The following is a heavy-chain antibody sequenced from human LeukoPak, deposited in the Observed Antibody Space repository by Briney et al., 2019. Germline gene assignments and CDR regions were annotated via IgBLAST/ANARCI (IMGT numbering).Heavy chain of an antibody. J-gene: IGHJ4*02. CDR3: ARGSGWLDY. Sequence: GGSLRLSCAASGFTVSNTFMSWVRQAPGKGLEWVSVLYSVGTTYYADSVKGRFTISRDNSKNTLYLQMNSLRAEDTAVYYCARGSGWLDYWGQGTLVTVSS. CDR1: GFTVSNTF. V-gene: IGHV3-53*01. CDR2: LYSVGTT. D-gene: IGHD6-19*01.